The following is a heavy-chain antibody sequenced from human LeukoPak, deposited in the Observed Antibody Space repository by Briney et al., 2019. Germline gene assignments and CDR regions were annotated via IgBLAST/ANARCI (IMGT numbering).Heavy chain of an antibody. CDR3: AKDSLRNYYYGSGSRSGYFDY. D-gene: IGHD3-10*01. V-gene: IGHV3-30*18. CDR1: GFTFSTYG. J-gene: IGHJ4*02. CDR2: ISYSGVNK. Sequence: GGSLRLSCAASGFTFSTYGMHWVPKAPGQGLEWVALISYSGVNKYYADFVKGRFTISRDNSKNTLYLQMNSLGPQDTAIYYCAKDSLRNYYYGSGSRSGYFDYWGQGTLVTVSS.